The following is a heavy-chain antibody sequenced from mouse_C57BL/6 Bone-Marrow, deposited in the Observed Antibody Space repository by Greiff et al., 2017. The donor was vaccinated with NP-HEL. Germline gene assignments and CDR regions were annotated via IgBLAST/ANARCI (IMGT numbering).Heavy chain of an antibody. CDR1: GYTFTSYW. CDR3: AREGNNTTVVACDY. V-gene: IGHV1-55*01. Sequence: QVQLQQPGAELVKPGASVKMSCTASGYTFTSYWITWVKQRPGQGLEWIGDIYPGSGSTNYNEKFKSKATLTVDTSSSTAYMQLSSLTSEDSAVYYCAREGNNTTVVACDYWGQGTTLTVSS. J-gene: IGHJ2*01. D-gene: IGHD1-1*01. CDR2: IYPGSGST.